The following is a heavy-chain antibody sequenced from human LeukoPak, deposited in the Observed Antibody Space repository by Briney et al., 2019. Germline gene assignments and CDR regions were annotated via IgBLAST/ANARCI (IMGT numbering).Heavy chain of an antibody. J-gene: IGHJ4*02. CDR2: IRYDGTNK. Sequence: GGSLRLSCAASGFTFSSYGIHWVRQAPGKGLAWVTFIRYDGTNKYYADSVKGRFTISRDNSKNALYLQMNSLRAEDTAVYYCAKSGGYSSSWSHFDYWGQGTLVTVSS. CDR1: GFTFSSYG. CDR3: AKSGGYSSSWSHFDY. D-gene: IGHD6-13*01. V-gene: IGHV3-30*02.